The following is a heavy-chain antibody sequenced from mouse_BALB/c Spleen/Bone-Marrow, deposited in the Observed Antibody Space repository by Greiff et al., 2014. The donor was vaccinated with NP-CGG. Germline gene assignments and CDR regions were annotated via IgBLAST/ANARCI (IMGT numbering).Heavy chain of an antibody. J-gene: IGHJ3*01. D-gene: IGHD1-1*01. CDR2: IDPANGNT. V-gene: IGHV14-3*02. Sequence: VQLQQSGAELVKPGASVKLSCTASGFNIKDNYMHWVKQRPEQGLEWIGRIDPANGNTKYDPKFQGKATITADTSSNTAYLQLSSLTSEDTAVYYCAAYYYGSSQFAYWGQGTLVTVSA. CDR1: GFNIKDNY. CDR3: AAYYYGSSQFAY.